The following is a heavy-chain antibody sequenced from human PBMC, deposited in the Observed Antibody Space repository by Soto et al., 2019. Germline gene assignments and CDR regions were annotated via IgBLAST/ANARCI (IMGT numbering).Heavy chain of an antibody. CDR2: ISSSSSYI. Sequence: GGSLRLSCAASGFPFSSYSMNWVRQAPGKGLEWVSSISSSSSYIYYADSVKGRFTISRDNTKNSLYLQMNSLRAEDTAVYYCARDRYCSGGSCYSRKPLDYWGQGTLVTVSS. CDR3: ARDRYCSGGSCYSRKPLDY. CDR1: GFPFSSYS. D-gene: IGHD2-15*01. V-gene: IGHV3-21*01. J-gene: IGHJ4*02.